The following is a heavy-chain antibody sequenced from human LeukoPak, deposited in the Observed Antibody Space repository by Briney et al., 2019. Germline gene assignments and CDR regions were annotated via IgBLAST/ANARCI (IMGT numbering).Heavy chain of an antibody. D-gene: IGHD3-3*01. Sequence: PSETLSLTCAVYGGSFSGHYWSWIRQPPGKGLKWIGEINRSGSTNYNPSLKSRVTTSVDTSKNQFSLKLSSVTAADTAVYYCARSQGQYDFWSGYYHPYFDYWGQGTLVTVSS. CDR1: GGSFSGHY. CDR3: ARSQGQYDFWSGYYHPYFDY. V-gene: IGHV4-34*01. J-gene: IGHJ4*02. CDR2: INRSGST.